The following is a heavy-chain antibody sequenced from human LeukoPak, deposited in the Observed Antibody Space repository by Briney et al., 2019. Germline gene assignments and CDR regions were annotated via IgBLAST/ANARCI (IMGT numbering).Heavy chain of an antibody. V-gene: IGHV3-21*01. J-gene: IGHJ6*03. CDR2: IGTSTSYI. CDR1: GFTFSTYI. CDR3: AREASPQQLHYYYYYMDV. Sequence: GGSLRLSCAASGFTFSTYIMNWVRQTPGKGLEWVSSIGTSTSYIYYADSVKGRFTISRDNAKNSLYLQMNSLRAEDTAVYYCAREASPQQLHYYYYYMDVWGKGTTVTVSS. D-gene: IGHD6-13*01.